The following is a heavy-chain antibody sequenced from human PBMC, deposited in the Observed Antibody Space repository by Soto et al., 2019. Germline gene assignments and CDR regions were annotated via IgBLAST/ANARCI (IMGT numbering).Heavy chain of an antibody. J-gene: IGHJ4*02. CDR3: ARDLFDS. V-gene: IGHV3-21*01. Sequence: EVQMVEAGGGLVKPGGSLRLSCEVSGFSFSNYRMKWVRQAPGKGLEWVSSISSSSSFIYYAESVKGQFTISRDNAKNSLYLQMNSLIVEDTAVYYCARDLFDSWGQGTLVTVSS. CDR1: GFSFSNYR. CDR2: ISSSSSFI.